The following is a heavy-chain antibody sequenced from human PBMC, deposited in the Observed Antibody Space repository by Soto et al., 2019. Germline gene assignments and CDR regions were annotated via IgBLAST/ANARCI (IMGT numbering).Heavy chain of an antibody. J-gene: IGHJ4*02. V-gene: IGHV3-30*18. CDR3: AKDVNSGYFDY. CDR2: ISYDGSNK. D-gene: IGHD1-26*01. Sequence: QVQLVESGGGVVQPGRSLRLSCAASGFTFSSYGMHWVRQAPGKGLEWVAVISYDGSNKYYADSVKGRFTISRDNSKNTLYLQMNSLNAEDTAVYYCAKDVNSGYFDYWGQGTLVTVSS. CDR1: GFTFSSYG.